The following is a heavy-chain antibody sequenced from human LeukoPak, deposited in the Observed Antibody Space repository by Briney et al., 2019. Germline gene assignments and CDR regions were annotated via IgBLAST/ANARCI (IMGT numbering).Heavy chain of an antibody. CDR2: IIPILGIA. Sequence: SVKVSCKASGGTFSSYAISWVRQAPGQGLEWMGRIIPILGIANYAQKFQGRVTITADKSTSTAYMELSSLRSEDTAVYYCARVLTGTTSAVFMEDQWGQGTLVTVSS. V-gene: IGHV1-69*04. CDR3: ARVLTGTTSAVFMEDQ. D-gene: IGHD1-1*01. CDR1: GGTFSSYA. J-gene: IGHJ4*02.